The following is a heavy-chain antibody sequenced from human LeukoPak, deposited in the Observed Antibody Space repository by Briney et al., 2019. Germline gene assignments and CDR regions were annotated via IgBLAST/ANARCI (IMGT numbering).Heavy chain of an antibody. D-gene: IGHD4-17*01. CDR1: GGPIRSYY. J-gene: IGHJ2*01. Sequence: PSETLSLTCTVSGGPIRSYYWSWMRQPPGKGLEWIGYIYYSGSTNYNPSLKSRVTISVDTSKNQFSLKLSSVTAADTAVYYCARRNPSVVTTWYFDLWGRGTLVTVSS. CDR3: ARRNPSVVTTWYFDL. CDR2: IYYSGST. V-gene: IGHV4-59*08.